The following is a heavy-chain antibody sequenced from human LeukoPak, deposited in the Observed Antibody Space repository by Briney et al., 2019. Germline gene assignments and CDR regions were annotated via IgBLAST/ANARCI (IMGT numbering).Heavy chain of an antibody. V-gene: IGHV1-2*02. Sequence: ASVKVSCKASGYTFTGYYMHWVRQAPGQGLEWMGWINPNSGGTNYAQKFQGRVTMTRDTSISTAYMELSRLRSDDTAVYYCARDPALLRYFDWLPIEDYYYYGMDVWGQGTTVTVSS. CDR1: GYTFTGYY. CDR2: INPNSGGT. J-gene: IGHJ6*02. D-gene: IGHD3-9*01. CDR3: ARDPALLRYFDWLPIEDYYYYGMDV.